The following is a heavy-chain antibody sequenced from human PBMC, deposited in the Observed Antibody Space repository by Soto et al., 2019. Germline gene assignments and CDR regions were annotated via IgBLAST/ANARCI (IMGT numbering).Heavy chain of an antibody. CDR1: GGTFSNDI. Sequence: GASVKVSCKTCGGTFSNDIITWVRQAPGQGLEWMGRIIPLLDTTNYAQKFQGRVTITGDKSTSTAYMELSSLRSEDTAVYYCARDLRYCSGGSCYFSTSVDPQQGMDVWGQGTTVTVS. V-gene: IGHV1-69*08. CDR2: IIPLLDTT. J-gene: IGHJ6*02. D-gene: IGHD2-15*01. CDR3: ARDLRYCSGGSCYFSTSVDPQQGMDV.